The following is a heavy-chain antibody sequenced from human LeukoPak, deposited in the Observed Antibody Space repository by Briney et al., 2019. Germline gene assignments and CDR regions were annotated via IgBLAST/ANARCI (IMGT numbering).Heavy chain of an antibody. J-gene: IGHJ4*02. CDR2: IWYDGSNK. D-gene: IGHD1-26*01. CDR1: GFTFSSYG. Sequence: PGGSLRLSCAASGFTFSSYGMHWVRQAPGKGLEWVAVIWYDGSNKYYADSVKGRFTISRDNSKNTLYLQMNSLRAEDTAVYYCARASVGATPWVYFDYWGQGTLVTVSS. V-gene: IGHV3-33*01. CDR3: ARASVGATPWVYFDY.